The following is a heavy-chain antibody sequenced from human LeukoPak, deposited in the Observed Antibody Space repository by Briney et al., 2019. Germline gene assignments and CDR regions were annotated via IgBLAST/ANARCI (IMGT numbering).Heavy chain of an antibody. J-gene: IGHJ6*03. CDR2: INHSGST. CDR1: GGSFSGYY. CDR3: ARADSSYYYYYYMDV. V-gene: IGHV4-34*01. Sequence: PSETLSLTCAVYGGSFSGYYWSWIRQPPGKGLEWIGEINHSGSTNYNPSLKSRVTISVDTSKNQFSLKLSSVTAADTAVYYCARADSSYYYYYYMDVWGKGTTVTVSS. D-gene: IGHD3-22*01.